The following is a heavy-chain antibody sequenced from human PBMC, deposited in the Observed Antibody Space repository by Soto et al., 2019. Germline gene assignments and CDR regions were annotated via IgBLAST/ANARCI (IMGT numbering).Heavy chain of an antibody. D-gene: IGHD3-22*01. Sequence: GASVKASCKASGYTFTSYGISWVRQAPGQGLEWMGWISAYNGNTNYAQKLQGRVTMTTDTSTSTAYMELRSLRSDDTAVYYCARSTPYYYDSSGYLDYWGQGTLVTVPQ. CDR1: GYTFTSYG. CDR2: ISAYNGNT. V-gene: IGHV1-18*01. CDR3: ARSTPYYYDSSGYLDY. J-gene: IGHJ4*02.